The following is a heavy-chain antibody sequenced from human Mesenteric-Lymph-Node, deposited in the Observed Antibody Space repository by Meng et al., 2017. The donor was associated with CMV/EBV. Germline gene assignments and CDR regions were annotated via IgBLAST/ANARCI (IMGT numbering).Heavy chain of an antibody. CDR2: IYYSGSS. V-gene: IGHV4-30-4*01. Sequence: CNVSGGSITSENHHWSWIRQSPGRGLEWVGYIYYSGSSYYNPSLKSRLTISVDTAKNQLSLKLNSVTAADTAVYFCARVTPGEYFDYWGQGSLVTVSS. CDR3: ARVTPGEYFDY. J-gene: IGHJ4*02. CDR1: GGSITSENHH. D-gene: IGHD3-10*01.